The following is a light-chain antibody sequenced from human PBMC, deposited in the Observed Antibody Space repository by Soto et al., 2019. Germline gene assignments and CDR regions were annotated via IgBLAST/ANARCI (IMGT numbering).Light chain of an antibody. CDR1: QSGSIF. CDR3: QQRSNWPRT. Sequence: EIVLTQSPATLSLSPGERATLSCRASQSGSIFLDWYQQKPGQAPRLLIYDASNRATGVPARFSGSGSGTDFTLTSSSLEPEDFAVYYWQQRSNWPRTFGHGTKLEIK. V-gene: IGKV3-11*01. CDR2: DAS. J-gene: IGKJ2*01.